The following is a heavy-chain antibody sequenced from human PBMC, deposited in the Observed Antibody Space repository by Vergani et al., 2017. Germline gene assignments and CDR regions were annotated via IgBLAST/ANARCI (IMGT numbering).Heavy chain of an antibody. J-gene: IGHJ4*02. CDR3: ARHGGSGNFYHLFDS. CDR2: IDRTGRT. Sequence: QVQLQESGPRLVKPSETLSLICSVSGYSISSGYFWGWIRQSPGKGLEWLGTIDRTGRTHLSPSLKSRLTISVDTTKNQFSLRLTSATAADTAVYFCARHGGSGNFYHLFDSWGQGTLVTVSS. V-gene: IGHV4-38-2*02. CDR1: GYSISSGYF. D-gene: IGHD3-10*01.